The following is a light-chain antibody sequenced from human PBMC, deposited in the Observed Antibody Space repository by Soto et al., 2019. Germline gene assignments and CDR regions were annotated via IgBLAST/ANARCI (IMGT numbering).Light chain of an antibody. CDR1: SSDVGDYNS. CDR2: DVH. CDR3: SSYTTVNTLL. J-gene: IGLJ3*02. V-gene: IGLV2-14*01. Sequence: QSALTQPASVSGSLGQSIAISCTATSSDVGDYNSVSWYQHYPGKAPKLMVYDVHHRPSWISTRFSGSKSGNTASLTISGLQAEDEADYYCSSYTTVNTLLFGGGTKLTVL.